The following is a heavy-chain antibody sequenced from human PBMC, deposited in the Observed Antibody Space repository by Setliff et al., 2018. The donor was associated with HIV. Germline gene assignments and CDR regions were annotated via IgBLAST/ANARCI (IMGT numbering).Heavy chain of an antibody. V-gene: IGHV4-39*01. CDR3: IIAYSSGWLSPMGFDS. Sequence: SSEALSLTCTVSAGSIGSSTYYWAWIRQPPGKGLEWIGTIYYSGSTYYNPSLRSRATISVDTSKNQFPLKLSSVTAADTAMYYCIIAYSSGWLSPMGFDSWGQGTLVTVSS. CDR2: IYYSGST. CDR1: AGSIGSSTYY. D-gene: IGHD6-19*01. J-gene: IGHJ4*02.